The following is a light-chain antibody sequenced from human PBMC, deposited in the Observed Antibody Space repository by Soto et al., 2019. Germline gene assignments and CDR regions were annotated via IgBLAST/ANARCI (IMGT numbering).Light chain of an antibody. V-gene: IGLV2-8*01. Sequence: QSALTQPPSASGSPGQSVTISCTGTSSDVGGYNYVSWYQHHPGKAPKLMIYEVSVRPSGVPDRFSGSKSGNTASLTVSGLQVEDEADYYCSSYGGRNNLVFGGGTKVTVL. CDR3: SSYGGRNNLV. CDR1: SSDVGGYNY. J-gene: IGLJ2*01. CDR2: EVS.